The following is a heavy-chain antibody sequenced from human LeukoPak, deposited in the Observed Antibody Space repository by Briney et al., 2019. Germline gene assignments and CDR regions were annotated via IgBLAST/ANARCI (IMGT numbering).Heavy chain of an antibody. D-gene: IGHD2-8*02. Sequence: PGGSLRLSCAASGFTVSSNYMSWVRLAPGKGLEWVSVIYSGGSTYYADSVKGRFTISRDNSKNTLYLQMNSLRAEDTAVYYCATYRQVLLPFESWGQGTLVTVSS. CDR3: ATYRQVLLPFES. J-gene: IGHJ4*02. CDR2: IYSGGST. CDR1: GFTVSSNY. V-gene: IGHV3-66*01.